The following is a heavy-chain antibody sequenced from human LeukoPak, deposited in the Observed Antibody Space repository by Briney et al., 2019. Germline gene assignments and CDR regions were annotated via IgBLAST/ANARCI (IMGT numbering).Heavy chain of an antibody. Sequence: SETLSLTCTVSGGSISSYYWSWIRQPPGKGLEWIGYIYYSGSTNYNPSLKSRVTISVDTSKNQFSLKLSSVTAADTAVYYCAREILGGTYYFDYWGQGALVTVSS. V-gene: IGHV4-59*01. J-gene: IGHJ4*02. CDR3: AREILGGTYYFDY. D-gene: IGHD3-16*01. CDR2: IYYSGST. CDR1: GGSISSYY.